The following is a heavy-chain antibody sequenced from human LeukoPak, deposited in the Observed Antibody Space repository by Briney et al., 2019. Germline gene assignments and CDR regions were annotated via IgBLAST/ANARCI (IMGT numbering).Heavy chain of an antibody. D-gene: IGHD6-6*01. J-gene: IGHJ4*02. CDR3: ARGSIAAPASY. V-gene: IGHV3-48*03. CDR1: GFTFSSYE. CDR2: NSSSGSTI. Sequence: PGGSLRLSCAASGFTFSSYEMNWVRQAPGKGLEWVSYNSSSGSTIYYADSVKGRFTISRDNAKNSLYLQMNSLRAEDTAVYYCARGSIAAPASYWGQGTLVTVSS.